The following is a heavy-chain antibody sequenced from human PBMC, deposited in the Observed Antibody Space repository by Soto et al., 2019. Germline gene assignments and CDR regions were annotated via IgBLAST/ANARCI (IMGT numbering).Heavy chain of an antibody. CDR2: ISSYGSDT. D-gene: IGHD3-16*01. CDR1: GFTFSSYA. J-gene: IGHJ6*02. V-gene: IGHV3-74*01. CDR3: ASNYAYAEGYYWYGIDV. Sequence: GGSLRLSCAASGFTFSSYAMSWVRQAPGKGLVWVSRISSYGSDTHYADSVKGRFTISRDNAKNTLYLQMNSLRADDTAVYYCASNYAYAEGYYWYGIDVWGQGTTVTVSS.